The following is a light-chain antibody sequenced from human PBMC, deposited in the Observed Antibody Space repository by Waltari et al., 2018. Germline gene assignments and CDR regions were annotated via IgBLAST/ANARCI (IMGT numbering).Light chain of an antibody. V-gene: IGLV2-23*01. J-gene: IGLJ1*01. Sequence: QSALTQPASVSGSPGQSITISCTGTSSDVGSYNLVSWYQQHPGKAPKLMIYEGSKRPSGVSNRCSGSKSGNTCSLAISGLQAEDEADYYCCSYAGSSTYVFGTGTKVTVL. CDR3: CSYAGSSTYV. CDR1: SSDVGSYNL. CDR2: EGS.